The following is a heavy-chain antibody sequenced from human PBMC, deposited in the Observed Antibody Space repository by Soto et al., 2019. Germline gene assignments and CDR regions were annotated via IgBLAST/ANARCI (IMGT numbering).Heavy chain of an antibody. D-gene: IGHD6-13*01. CDR3: ARRIFRVWAAAGTGDGMDV. CDR2: IDPSDSYT. Sequence: GESLKISCKGSGYSFTSYWISWVRQMPGKGLEWMGRIDPSDSYTNYSPSFQGHVAISADKSISTAYLQWSSLKASDTAMYYCARRIFRVWAAAGTGDGMDVWGQGTTVTVSS. V-gene: IGHV5-10-1*01. CDR1: GYSFTSYW. J-gene: IGHJ6*02.